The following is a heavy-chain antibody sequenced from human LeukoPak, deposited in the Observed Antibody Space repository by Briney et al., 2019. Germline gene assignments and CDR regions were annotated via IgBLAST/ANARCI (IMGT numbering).Heavy chain of an antibody. D-gene: IGHD3-22*01. CDR1: GGSISSYY. Sequence: SETLSLTCTVSGGSISSYYWSWIRQLPGKGLEWIGYIYYSGSTNYNPSLKSRVTISVDTSKNQFSLKLNSVTAADTAVYYCARDSLYYYDSSGPSRAFDYWGQGTLVTVSS. CDR2: IYYSGST. J-gene: IGHJ4*02. CDR3: ARDSLYYYDSSGPSRAFDY. V-gene: IGHV4-59*01.